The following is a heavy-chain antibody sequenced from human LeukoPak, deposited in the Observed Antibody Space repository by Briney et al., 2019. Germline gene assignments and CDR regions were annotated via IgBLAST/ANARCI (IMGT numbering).Heavy chain of an antibody. CDR3: AGFRGYSYGLDY. J-gene: IGHJ4*02. V-gene: IGHV3-30*03. Sequence: GGSLRPSCAASGFTFSSYGMTWVRQAPGKGLEWVAVISYDGSNKYYADSVKGRFTISRDNSKNTLYLQMNSLRAGDTAVYYCAGFRGYSYGLDYWGQGTLVTVSS. CDR2: ISYDGSNK. D-gene: IGHD5-18*01. CDR1: GFTFSSYG.